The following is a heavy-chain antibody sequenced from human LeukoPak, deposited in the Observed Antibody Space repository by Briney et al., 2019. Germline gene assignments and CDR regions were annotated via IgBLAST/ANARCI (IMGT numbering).Heavy chain of an antibody. CDR1: GFTFDDYS. V-gene: IGHV3-48*01. D-gene: IGHD6-13*01. J-gene: IGHJ3*02. Sequence: GGSLRLSCAASGFTFDDYSMKWVRQAPGKGLEWVSFISSSSSTMYYADSVKGRFTISRDNAKNSVYLQMNSLRAEDTAVYYCARDGGSSWYGAFDIWGQGTMVTVSS. CDR2: ISSSSSTM. CDR3: ARDGGSSWYGAFDI.